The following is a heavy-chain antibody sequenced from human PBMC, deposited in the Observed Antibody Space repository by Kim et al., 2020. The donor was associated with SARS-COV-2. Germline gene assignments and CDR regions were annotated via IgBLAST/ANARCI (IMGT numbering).Heavy chain of an antibody. CDR1: GGSFSGYY. Sequence: SETLSLTCAVYGGSFSGYYWSWIRQPPGKGLEWIGEINHSGSTNYNPSLKSRVTISVDTSKNQFSLKLSSVTAADTAVYYCARGNPITTFYYYYGMDVWGQGTPVTVSS. CDR2: INHSGST. CDR3: ARGNPITTFYYYYGMDV. V-gene: IGHV4-34*01. J-gene: IGHJ6*02. D-gene: IGHD4-4*01.